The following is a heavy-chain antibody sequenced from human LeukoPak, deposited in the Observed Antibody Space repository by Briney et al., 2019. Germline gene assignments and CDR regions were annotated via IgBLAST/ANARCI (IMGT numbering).Heavy chain of an antibody. CDR1: GFTFSSYS. J-gene: IGHJ6*03. Sequence: PGGSLRLSCAASGFTFSSYSMNWVRQAPGKGLEWVSYISSSSSTIYYADSVKGRFTISRDNAKNSLYLQMNSLRAEDTAVYYCARGAATVTTIYYYYFMDVWGKGTTVTVSS. CDR3: ARGAATVTTIYYYYFMDV. D-gene: IGHD4-11*01. CDR2: ISSSSSTI. V-gene: IGHV3-48*01.